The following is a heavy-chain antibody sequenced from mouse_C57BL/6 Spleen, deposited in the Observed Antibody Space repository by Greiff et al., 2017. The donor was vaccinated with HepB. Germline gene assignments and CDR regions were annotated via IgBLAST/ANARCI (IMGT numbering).Heavy chain of an antibody. CDR3: ARDGIYYDYDGFDY. D-gene: IGHD2-4*01. V-gene: IGHV5-17*01. Sequence: EVKLVESGGGLVKPGGSLKLSCAASGFTFSDYGMHWVRQAPEKGLEWVAYISSGSSTIYYADTVKGRFTISRDNAKNTLFLQRTSLRSEDTAMYYCARDGIYYDYDGFDYWGQGTTLTVSS. CDR1: GFTFSDYG. J-gene: IGHJ2*01. CDR2: ISSGSSTI.